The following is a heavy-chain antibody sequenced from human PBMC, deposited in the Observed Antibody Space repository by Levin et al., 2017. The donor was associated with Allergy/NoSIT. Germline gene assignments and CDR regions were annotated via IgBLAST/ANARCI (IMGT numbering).Heavy chain of an antibody. V-gene: IGHV4-34*01. CDR1: GGSFSGYY. Sequence: SQTLSLTCAVYGGSFSGYYWSWIRQPPGKGLEWIGEINHSGSTNYNPSLKSRVTISVDTSKNQFSLKLSSVTAADMAVYYCARGRELFYYYYYYYMDVWGKGTTVTVSS. D-gene: IGHD3-10*01. J-gene: IGHJ6*03. CDR3: ARGRELFYYYYYYYMDV. CDR2: INHSGST.